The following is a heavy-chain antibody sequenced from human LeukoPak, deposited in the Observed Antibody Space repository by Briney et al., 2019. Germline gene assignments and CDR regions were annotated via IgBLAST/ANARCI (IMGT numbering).Heavy chain of an antibody. V-gene: IGHV4-59*01. CDR3: ARNPRVVANAFDI. Sequence: PSETLSLTSTVSGGSISSYYWSWIRQPPGKGLEWIGYIYYSGSTNYNPSLKSRVTISVDTSKNQFSLKLSSVTAADTAVYYCARNPRVVANAFDIWGQGTMVTVSS. CDR2: IYYSGST. J-gene: IGHJ3*02. D-gene: IGHD2-2*01. CDR1: GGSISSYY.